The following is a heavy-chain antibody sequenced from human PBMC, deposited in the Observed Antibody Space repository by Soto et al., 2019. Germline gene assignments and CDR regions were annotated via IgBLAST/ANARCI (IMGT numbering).Heavy chain of an antibody. CDR1: VFTFSSYG. Sequence: GGSLRLSCAASVFTFSSYGIHWVRQAPGKVLWWVAVISYDGSNKYYADSVKGRLTISRDNSKNTLYLQMNSLRAEDTAVYYCAKDQGSRSYDYYYYYGMDFWAQGTTVTVSS. J-gene: IGHJ6*02. V-gene: IGHV3-30*18. CDR3: AKDQGSRSYDYYYYYGMDF. CDR2: ISYDGSNK. D-gene: IGHD6-6*01.